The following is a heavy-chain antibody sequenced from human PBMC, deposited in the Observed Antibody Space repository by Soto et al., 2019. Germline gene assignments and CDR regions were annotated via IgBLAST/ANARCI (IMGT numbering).Heavy chain of an antibody. CDR1: GFTFSTYA. Sequence: EVQLLESGGGLVQPGGSLRLSCTASGFTFSTYALNWVRQAPGKGLEWVSGISGSGDSTYYADSVKGRITVSRDNSKNTLYLQMNSLRAEDTAVFYCAKERSSGWSFDYWGQGTLVTVSS. J-gene: IGHJ4*02. V-gene: IGHV3-23*01. CDR2: ISGSGDST. D-gene: IGHD6-19*01. CDR3: AKERSSGWSFDY.